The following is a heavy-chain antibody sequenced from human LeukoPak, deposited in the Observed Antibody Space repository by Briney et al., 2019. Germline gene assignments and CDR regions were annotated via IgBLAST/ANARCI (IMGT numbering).Heavy chain of an antibody. CDR2: IWYDGSKK. CDR1: GFTFSDYG. J-gene: IGHJ4*02. D-gene: IGHD6-6*01. CDR3: ARAHSSSSTFDL. V-gene: IGHV3-33*01. Sequence: GGSLRLSCAASGFTFSDYGIHWVRQAPGQGLEWVALIWYDGSKKYYADSVKGRCTISRDNTKNTLYLQLNSLRADDTAVYYCARAHSSSSTFDLWGQGTLVTVSS.